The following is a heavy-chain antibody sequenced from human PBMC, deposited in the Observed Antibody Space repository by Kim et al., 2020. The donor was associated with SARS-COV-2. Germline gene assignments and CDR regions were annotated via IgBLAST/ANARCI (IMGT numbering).Heavy chain of an antibody. CDR2: INHSGST. CDR3: ARESGHMVVVVVAPYYYYYMDV. CDR1: GGSFSGYY. J-gene: IGHJ6*03. Sequence: SETLSLTCAVYGGSFSGYYWSWIRQPPGKGLEWIGEINHSGSTNYNPSLKSRVTISVDTSKNQFSLKLSSVTAADTGVYYCARESGHMVVVVVAPYYYYYMDVWGKGTTVTVSS. D-gene: IGHD2-15*01. V-gene: IGHV4-34*01.